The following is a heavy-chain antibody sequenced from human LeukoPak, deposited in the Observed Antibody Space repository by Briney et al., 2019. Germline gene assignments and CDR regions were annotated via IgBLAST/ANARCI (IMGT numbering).Heavy chain of an antibody. CDR3: ARYGQLGD. D-gene: IGHD6-6*01. CDR2: IKQDGSEK. V-gene: IGHV3-7*03. J-gene: IGHJ4*02. CDR1: GFTFSSYG. Sequence: GGSLRLSCAASGFTFSSYGMHWVRQAPGKGLEWVAHIKQDGSEKYYVDSVKGRFTMSRDNAKNSLYLQMNSLRVEDTAVYYCARYGQLGDWGQGTLVTVSS.